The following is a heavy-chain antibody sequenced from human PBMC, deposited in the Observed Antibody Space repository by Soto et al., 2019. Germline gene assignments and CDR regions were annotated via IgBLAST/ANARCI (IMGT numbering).Heavy chain of an antibody. J-gene: IGHJ3*02. CDR1: GFTSTNYV. V-gene: IGHV3-23*01. CDR2: ISGSGTTT. Sequence: GWSLRLSCAASGFTSTNYVMNWVRQAPGKGLEWVSSISGSGTTTFYADSVKGRFIISRDNSKNTLYLQMNSLRAEDTALYYCAKDRVGGVPDAFDIWGQGTMVTASS. CDR3: AKDRVGGVPDAFDI. D-gene: IGHD2-8*01.